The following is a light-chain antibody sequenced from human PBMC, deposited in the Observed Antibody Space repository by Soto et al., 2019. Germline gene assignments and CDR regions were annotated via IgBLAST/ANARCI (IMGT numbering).Light chain of an antibody. Sequence: QSVLTQPPSVSAAPGQKVTISCSGSSSNIGKNHVSWYQQVPGTAPKLLIYVSNKRPSGIPDRFSGSKSGTSATLGIAGLQTGDEADYYCGTWDSSLTAVLFGGGTKVTVL. CDR1: SSNIGKNH. J-gene: IGLJ2*01. CDR3: GTWDSSLTAVL. CDR2: VSN. V-gene: IGLV1-51*02.